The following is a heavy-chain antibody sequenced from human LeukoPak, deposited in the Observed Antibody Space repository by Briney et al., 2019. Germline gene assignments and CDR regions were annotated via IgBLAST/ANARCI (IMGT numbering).Heavy chain of an antibody. CDR3: RARPSMWIDY. Sequence: TGGSLRLSCAASGFTFSNAWMSWVRQAPGKGLEWVGRIKSKTDGGTTDYAAPVKGRFTISRDDSKNTLYLQMNSLRPEDTAVYCARARPSMWIDYWGQGTLVTVSS. CDR1: GFTFSNAW. V-gene: IGHV3-15*01. D-gene: IGHD5-12*01. CDR2: IKSKTDGGTT. J-gene: IGHJ4*02.